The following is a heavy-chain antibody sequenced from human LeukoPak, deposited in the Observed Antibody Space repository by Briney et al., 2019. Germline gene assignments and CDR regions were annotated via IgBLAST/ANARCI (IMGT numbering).Heavy chain of an antibody. CDR2: IYYNGRT. Sequence: SETLSLTRTVSGGSISFYHWSWIRQPPGKGLEWIGYIYYNGRTNYNPSLKSRITISVDTSKNQFSLKLSSVTAADTAVYYCARGGTSYSYYGMDVWGQGTTVTVSS. CDR1: GGSISFYH. J-gene: IGHJ6*02. CDR3: ARGGTSYSYYGMDV. D-gene: IGHD1-7*01. V-gene: IGHV4-59*01.